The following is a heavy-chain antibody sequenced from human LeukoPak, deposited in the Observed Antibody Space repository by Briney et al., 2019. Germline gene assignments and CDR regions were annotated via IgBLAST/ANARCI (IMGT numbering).Heavy chain of an antibody. V-gene: IGHV3-23*01. CDR1: GFTFSRYD. CDR2: ISRSGPT. D-gene: IGHD2-21*01. Sequence: GGSLRLSCTTSGFTFSRYDMQWVRQAPGKGLEWVSGISRSGPTYYRDSVRGRFTISRDNSKNALYLQMNSLRAEDTAVYYCAKGESFAFATWGQGTMVTVSS. J-gene: IGHJ3*02. CDR3: AKGESFAFAT.